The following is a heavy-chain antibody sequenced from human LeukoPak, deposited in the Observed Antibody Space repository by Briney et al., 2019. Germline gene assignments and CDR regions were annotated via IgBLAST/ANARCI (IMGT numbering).Heavy chain of an antibody. CDR2: MNLNSGNT. Sequence: ASVKVSCKASGYTFTSYDINWVRQATGQGIEWMGWMNLNSGNTGYAQKFQGRVTMTRNTSISTAYMELSSLRSEDTAVYYCARGDIVVVPAAINYYYYYMDVWGKGTTVTISS. CDR3: ARGDIVVVPAAINYYYYYMDV. D-gene: IGHD2-2*01. J-gene: IGHJ6*03. CDR1: GYTFTSYD. V-gene: IGHV1-8*01.